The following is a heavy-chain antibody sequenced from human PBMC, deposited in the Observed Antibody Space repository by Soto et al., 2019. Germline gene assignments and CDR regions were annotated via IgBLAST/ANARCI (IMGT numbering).Heavy chain of an antibody. CDR3: AATSAANNYYYYYMDA. J-gene: IGHJ6*03. CDR2: IYYSGST. D-gene: IGHD2-2*01. CDR1: GDSINSDKYY. V-gene: IGHV4-61*01. Sequence: SETLSLTCSVSGDSINSDKYYWGWIRQPPGKGLEWIGYIYYSGSTNYNPSLKSRVTISVDTSKNQFSLKLSSVTAADTAVYYCAATSAANNYYYYYMDAWGKGTTVTVSS.